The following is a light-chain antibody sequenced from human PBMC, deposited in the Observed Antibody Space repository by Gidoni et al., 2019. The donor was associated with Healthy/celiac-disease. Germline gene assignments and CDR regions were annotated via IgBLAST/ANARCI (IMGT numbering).Light chain of an antibody. Sequence: DIQMTQSPSTLSASVGDSVTITCRASQSISSWLAWYQQKPGKAPKLLIYKASSLESGVPSRFSGSGSGTEFTLTISSLQPDDFATYYCQQYNSYSTFXXXTKLEIK. CDR1: QSISSW. J-gene: IGKJ2*01. V-gene: IGKV1-5*03. CDR2: KAS. CDR3: QQYNSYST.